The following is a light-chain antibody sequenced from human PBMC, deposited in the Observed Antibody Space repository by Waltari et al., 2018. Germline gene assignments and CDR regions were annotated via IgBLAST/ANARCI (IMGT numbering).Light chain of an antibody. V-gene: IGLV2-8*01. CDR2: EVS. CDR3: ASYAGNNNFV. CDR1: SSDIGAYNY. J-gene: IGLJ1*01. Sequence: QSALTQPPSASGSPGQSVPFSCTGPSSDIGAYNYVSWYQKHPGKAPKLMISEVSKRPSGVPDRFSGSKSGNTASLTVSGLQAEDEADYYCASYAGNNNFVFGSGTKVTVL.